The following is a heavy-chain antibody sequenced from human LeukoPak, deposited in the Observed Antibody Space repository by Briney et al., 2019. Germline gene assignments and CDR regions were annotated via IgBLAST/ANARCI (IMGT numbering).Heavy chain of an antibody. CDR2: IYYSGST. D-gene: IGHD3-9*01. V-gene: IGHV4-59*11. CDR1: GGSISSHY. J-gene: IGHJ4*02. Sequence: SETLSLTCTVSGGSISSHYWSWIRQPPGKGLEWIGYIYYSGSTNYNPSLKSRVTISVDTPKNQFSLKLSSVTAADTAVFYCAGSNLLRYFDWLLYGATRGGTNYLDYWAREPWSPSPQ. CDR3: AGSNLLRYFDWLLYGATRGGTNYLDY.